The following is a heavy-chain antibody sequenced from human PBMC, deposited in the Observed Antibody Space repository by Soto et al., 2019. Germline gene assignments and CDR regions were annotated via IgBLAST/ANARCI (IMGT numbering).Heavy chain of an antibody. CDR1: GFTFSSHA. Sequence: QVQLVESGGGAVQPGRSLRLACAASGFTFSSHAMHWVRQAPGKGLECVAMISYDGSNKYYGDAVRGRLTISRDTSKNTIYLQMNSLRAEDTAVYYCARDQTGITTTGGGRIDYWGQGTLVTVSS. CDR2: ISYDGSNK. D-gene: IGHD6-13*01. J-gene: IGHJ4*02. CDR3: ARDQTGITTTGGGRIDY. V-gene: IGHV3-30-3*01.